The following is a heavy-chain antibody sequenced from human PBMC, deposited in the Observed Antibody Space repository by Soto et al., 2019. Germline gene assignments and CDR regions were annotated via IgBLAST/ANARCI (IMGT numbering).Heavy chain of an antibody. V-gene: IGHV1-69*04. CDR3: ARDKCYCSDTSCPVFDY. J-gene: IGHJ4*02. Sequence: SVKVCCKASGGTLSSYTFSWVRQAPGQGLEWMGRVIPNLGVTNYAKKFQGRFTIVVDTSTSTAYMELNSLRYEDTAVYYCARDKCYCSDTSCPVFDYCGQGTLVTVSS. CDR2: VIPNLGVT. D-gene: IGHD2-15*01. CDR1: GGTLSSYT.